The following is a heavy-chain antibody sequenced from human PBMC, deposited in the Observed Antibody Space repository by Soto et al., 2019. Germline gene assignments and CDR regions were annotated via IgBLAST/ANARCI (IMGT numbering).Heavy chain of an antibody. CDR2: IYYSGST. V-gene: IGHV4-30-4*01. Sequence: SETLSLTCTVSGGSISSGDYYWSWIRQPPGKGLEWIGYIYYSGSTYYNPSLESRVSLSVDTSKNQFSLKLSSVTAADTAVYHCARASLRLLDYWGQGTLVTVSS. CDR3: ARASLRLLDY. D-gene: IGHD4-17*01. J-gene: IGHJ4*02. CDR1: GGSISSGDYY.